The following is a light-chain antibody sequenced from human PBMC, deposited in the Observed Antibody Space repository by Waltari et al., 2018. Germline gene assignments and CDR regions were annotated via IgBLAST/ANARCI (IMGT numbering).Light chain of an antibody. Sequence: EIVITQSPASLSVSPGERATLSCTALQTVTNDLAWYQQKPGQAPKLLIFGASTRATGVPARFSGSGSGTEFTLTIGSVQSEDFAVYYCQQYSDWIAFGGGTKVDLK. CDR3: QQYSDWIA. J-gene: IGKJ4*01. V-gene: IGKV3-15*01. CDR2: GAS. CDR1: QTVTND.